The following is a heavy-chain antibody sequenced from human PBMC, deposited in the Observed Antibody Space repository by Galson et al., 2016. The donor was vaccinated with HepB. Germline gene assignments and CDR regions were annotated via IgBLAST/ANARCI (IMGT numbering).Heavy chain of an antibody. CDR2: LNPNSGNT. Sequence: KVSCKASGYTFTSYDFNWVRQATGQGLEWMGWLNPNSGNTGIIQKFQGRLTMTRDTSISTAYMELSSLTSEDTAIYFCARTPRGVPSTDYWGQGTLVTVSS. J-gene: IGHJ4*02. D-gene: IGHD1-26*01. CDR1: GYTFTSYD. CDR3: ARTPRGVPSTDY. V-gene: IGHV1-8*01.